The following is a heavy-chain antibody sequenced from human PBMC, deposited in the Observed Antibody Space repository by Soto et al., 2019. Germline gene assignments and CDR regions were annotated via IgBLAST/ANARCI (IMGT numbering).Heavy chain of an antibody. D-gene: IGHD3-10*01. Sequence: QVQLVESGGGVVQPGRSLRLSCAASGFTFSSFAFHWVRQAPGKGLEWVAVISYDGSNKYYADSVKGRFTISRDNSKNTLYLQMNSLRAEATAVYYCARDIYDYYGSGSYPSGIDYWGQGTLVTVSS. CDR1: GFTFSSFA. CDR2: ISYDGSNK. V-gene: IGHV3-30-3*01. J-gene: IGHJ4*02. CDR3: ARDIYDYYGSGSYPSGIDY.